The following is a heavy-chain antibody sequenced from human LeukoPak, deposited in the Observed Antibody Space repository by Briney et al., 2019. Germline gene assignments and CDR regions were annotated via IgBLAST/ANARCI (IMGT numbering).Heavy chain of an antibody. J-gene: IGHJ5*02. CDR3: ATTRMVRGVIGTWFDP. CDR2: IYTSGST. Sequence: TSETLSLTCTVSGGSISSYYWSWIRQPAGKGLEWIGRIYTSGSTNYNPSLKSRVTMSVDTSKNQFSLKLSSVTAADTAVYYCATTRMVRGVIGTWFDPWGQGTLVTVSS. CDR1: GGSISSYY. V-gene: IGHV4-4*07. D-gene: IGHD3-10*01.